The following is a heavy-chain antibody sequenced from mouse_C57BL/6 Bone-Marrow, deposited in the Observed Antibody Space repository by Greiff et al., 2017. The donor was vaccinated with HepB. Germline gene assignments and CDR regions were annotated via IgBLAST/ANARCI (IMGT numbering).Heavy chain of an antibody. CDR2: INPNNGGT. D-gene: IGHD2-1*01. V-gene: IGHV1-26*01. CDR1: GYTFTDYY. J-gene: IGHJ2*01. Sequence: EVQLQQSGPELVKPGASVKISCKASGYTFTDYYMNWVKQSHGKSLEWIGDINPNNGGTSYNQKFKGKATLTVDKSSSTAYMELRSLTSEDSAVYYCSKEEDLLPLYYDYGGQGTTLTVSS. CDR3: SKEEDLLPLYYDY.